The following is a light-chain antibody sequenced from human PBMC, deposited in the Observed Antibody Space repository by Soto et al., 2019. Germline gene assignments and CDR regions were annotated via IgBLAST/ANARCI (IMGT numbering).Light chain of an antibody. V-gene: IGKV3-11*01. Sequence: EIVLTQSPGTLSLSPGDRASLSGSASLSFSVDSLAWYQQKPGQAPRLLIYGTSNRATGIPARFSGSGSGTDFTLTISSLEPEDFAVYYCQQRSNWPPITFGQGTRLEIK. CDR3: QQRSNWPPIT. CDR1: LSFSVD. CDR2: GTS. J-gene: IGKJ5*01.